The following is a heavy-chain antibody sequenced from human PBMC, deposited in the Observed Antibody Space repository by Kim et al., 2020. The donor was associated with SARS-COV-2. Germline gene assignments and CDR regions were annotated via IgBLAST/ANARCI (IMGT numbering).Heavy chain of an antibody. Sequence: SETLSLTCAVSGGSISSGGYSWSWIRQPPGKGLEWIGYIYHSGSTYYNPSLKSRVTISVDRSKNQFSLKLSSVTAADTAVYYCARDQGSGLGYGSGSLNWFDPWGQGTLVTVSS. D-gene: IGHD3-10*01. J-gene: IGHJ5*02. CDR1: GGSISSGGYS. CDR2: IYHSGST. CDR3: ARDQGSGLGYGSGSLNWFDP. V-gene: IGHV4-30-2*01.